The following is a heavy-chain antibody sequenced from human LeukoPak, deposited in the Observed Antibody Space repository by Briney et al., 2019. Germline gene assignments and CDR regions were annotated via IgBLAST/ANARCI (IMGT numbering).Heavy chain of an antibody. V-gene: IGHV3-48*04. Sequence: GGSLRLSCAASGFTFSSYSMNWVRQTPGKGLEWVAYISSSSSTIYYADSVKGRFTISRDNAKNSLYLQMNSLRAEDTAVYYCATGPAGYYYYYYMDVWGKGTTVTVSS. CDR3: ATGPAGYYYYYYMDV. CDR2: ISSSSSTI. D-gene: IGHD2-2*01. CDR1: GFTFSSYS. J-gene: IGHJ6*03.